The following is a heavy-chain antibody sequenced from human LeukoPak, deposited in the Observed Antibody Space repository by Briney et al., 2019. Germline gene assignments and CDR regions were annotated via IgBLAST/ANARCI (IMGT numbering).Heavy chain of an antibody. D-gene: IGHD6-19*01. CDR3: ARAAVAGDYYYYYMDV. V-gene: IGHV3-23*01. Sequence: GGSLRLSCAASGFTFSSYGMSWVRQAPGKGLEWVSAISGSGGSTYYADSVKGRFTISRDNSKNTLYLQMNSLRAEDTAVYYCARAAVAGDYYYYYMDVWGKGTTVTVSS. CDR2: ISGSGGST. J-gene: IGHJ6*03. CDR1: GFTFSSYG.